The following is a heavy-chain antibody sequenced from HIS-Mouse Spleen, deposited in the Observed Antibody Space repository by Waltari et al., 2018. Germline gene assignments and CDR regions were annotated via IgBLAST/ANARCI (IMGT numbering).Heavy chain of an antibody. V-gene: IGHV3-30-3*01. CDR1: TFSSYA. J-gene: IGHJ4*02. CDR3: ARDDGYSGSWLDY. Sequence: TFSSYAMHWVRQAPGKGLEWVAVISYDGSNKYYADSVKGRFTISRDNSKNTLYLQMNSLRAEDTAVYYCARDDGYSGSWLDYWGQGTLVTVSS. CDR2: ISYDGSNK. D-gene: IGHD1-26*01.